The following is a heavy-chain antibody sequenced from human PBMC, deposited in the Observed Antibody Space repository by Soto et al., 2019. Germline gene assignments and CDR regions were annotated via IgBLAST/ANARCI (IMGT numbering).Heavy chain of an antibody. D-gene: IGHD6-6*01. Sequence: GESLKISCKGSGYSFTSYWISWVRQMPGQGLEWVGRIDPSDSYTNYSPSFHGHVTISADKSISTAYLQWSNLKASDTYMYYCATKGTSDDHKTSSSYRHYYYVMDVWGKGTTVTVSS. J-gene: IGHJ6*04. CDR3: ATKGTSDDHKTSSSYRHYYYVMDV. V-gene: IGHV5-10-1*01. CDR1: GYSFTSYW. CDR2: IDPSDSYT.